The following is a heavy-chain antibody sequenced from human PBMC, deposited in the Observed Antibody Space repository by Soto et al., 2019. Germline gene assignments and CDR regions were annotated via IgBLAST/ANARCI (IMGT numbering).Heavy chain of an antibody. CDR3: ARPMRYYYDSSGQSAWFDP. Sequence: QVQLVQSGAEVKKPGSSVKVSCKASGGTFNSYAISWVRQAPGQGLEWMGGIIPIFGTAKYAQKFQGRVTITGDESTSTAYMELSSLRSEDTAVYYCARPMRYYYDSSGQSAWFDPWGQGTLVTVSS. V-gene: IGHV1-69*12. CDR1: GGTFNSYA. J-gene: IGHJ5*02. D-gene: IGHD3-22*01. CDR2: IIPIFGTA.